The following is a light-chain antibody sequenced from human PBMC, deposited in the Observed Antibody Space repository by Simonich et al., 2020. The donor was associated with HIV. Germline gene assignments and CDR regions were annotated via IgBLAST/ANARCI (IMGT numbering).Light chain of an antibody. CDR2: VGTGGSVG. CDR1: SGYSNYK. CDR3: GADHGSGSNFLVV. V-gene: IGLV9-49*01. Sequence: QPVLTQPPSASASLGAPVTLTCTLSSGYSNYKADWYQQRPGKGHRFVMRVGTGGSVGSNVGGIPARCSVLGAGLKRFVTIKNIQEEDESDYHCGADHGSGSNFLVVFGGGTKLTVL. J-gene: IGLJ2*01.